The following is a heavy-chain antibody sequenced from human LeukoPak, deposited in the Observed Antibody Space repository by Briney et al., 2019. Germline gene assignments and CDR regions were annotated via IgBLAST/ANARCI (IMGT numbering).Heavy chain of an antibody. Sequence: GGSLRLSCVASGFTFRDRYMGWVRQVPGKGLAWVSYISSSSHYTNYEASVRGRFIISRDNARDSVYLQMNSLRVEDTAIYYCVTETTEGAKDYWGQGTLVTVSS. CDR3: VTETTEGAKDY. J-gene: IGHJ4*02. CDR2: ISSSSHYT. CDR1: GFTFRDRY. V-gene: IGHV3-11*05. D-gene: IGHD1-14*01.